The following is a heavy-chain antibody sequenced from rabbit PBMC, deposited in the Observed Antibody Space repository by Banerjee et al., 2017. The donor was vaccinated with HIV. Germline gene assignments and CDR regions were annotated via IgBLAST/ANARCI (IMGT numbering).Heavy chain of an antibody. Sequence: QQLVESGGGLVKPGASLTLTCTASGFDFSSDYDMCWVRQAPGKGLEWIGYTYTGGSGSTYYASWAKGRFTISKTSSTTVTLQMTSLTAADTATYFCARKHAGTTHYSLWGQGTLVTVS. CDR1: GFDFSSDYD. V-gene: IGHV1S40*01. D-gene: IGHD4-2*01. CDR3: ARKHAGTTHYSL. J-gene: IGHJ3*01. CDR2: TYTGGSGST.